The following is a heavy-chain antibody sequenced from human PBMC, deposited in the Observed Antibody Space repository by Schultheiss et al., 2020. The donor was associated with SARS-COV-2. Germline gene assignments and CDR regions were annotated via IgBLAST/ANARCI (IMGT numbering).Heavy chain of an antibody. CDR2: IIPIFGTA. CDR1: GGTFSSYA. V-gene: IGHV1-69*05. Sequence: SVKVSCKASGGTFSSYAISWVRQAPGQGLEWMGGIIPIFGTANYAQKFQERVTITRDMSTVTAYMELSSLRSEDTAVYYCAAGDSGGYFHHWGQGTLVTVSS. CDR3: AAGDSGGYFHH. D-gene: IGHD2-21*02. J-gene: IGHJ1*01.